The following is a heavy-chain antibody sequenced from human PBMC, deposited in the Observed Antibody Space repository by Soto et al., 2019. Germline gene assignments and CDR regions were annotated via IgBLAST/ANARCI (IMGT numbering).Heavy chain of an antibody. V-gene: IGHV4-39*01. Sequence: QLQLQESGPGLVKPSETLSLTCTVSGGSIIDLHLYYWAWLRQSPGKGLEWLATISYDGGTFYSPSFESRVTMSVDTSTNQFSVKLSSVTATDTAVYYCARRRHGYFDSWGQGSMVTVSS. CDR3: ARRRHGYFDS. CDR1: GGSIIDLHLYY. CDR2: ISYDGGT. J-gene: IGHJ4*02.